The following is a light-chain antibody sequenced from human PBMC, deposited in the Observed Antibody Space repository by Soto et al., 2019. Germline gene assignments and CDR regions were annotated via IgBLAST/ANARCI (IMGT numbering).Light chain of an antibody. Sequence: EIVLTQSPVTLSLSPGERATLSCRASQSINNYLAWYQQKPGQPPRLLIYDASNRATAIPVRFSGSGSGTGFTLTISSLESEDSAVYYCQYRGIWPPGAPLGGGTKVEIK. CDR1: QSINNY. J-gene: IGKJ4*01. CDR2: DAS. CDR3: QYRGIWPPGAP. V-gene: IGKV3-11*01.